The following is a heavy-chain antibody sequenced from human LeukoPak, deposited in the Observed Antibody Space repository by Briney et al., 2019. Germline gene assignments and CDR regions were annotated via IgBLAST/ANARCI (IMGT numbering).Heavy chain of an antibody. D-gene: IGHD6-19*01. CDR2: INHSGST. J-gene: IGHJ6*03. V-gene: IGHV4-34*01. Sequence: SETLSLTCAVYGGSFSGYYWSWIRQPPGKGLEWIGEINHSGSTNYNPSLKSRVTISVDTSKNQFSLKLSSVTAADTAVYYCARHPLQQWLVRSDYYYYMDVWGKGTTVTISS. CDR1: GGSFSGYY. CDR3: ARHPLQQWLVRSDYYYYMDV.